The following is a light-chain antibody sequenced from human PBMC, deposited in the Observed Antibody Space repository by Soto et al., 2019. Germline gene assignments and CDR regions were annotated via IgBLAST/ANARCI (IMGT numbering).Light chain of an antibody. CDR1: QSISSW. V-gene: IGKV1-5*03. CDR2: KAS. Sequence: DIQLTQSPSTLSASAGDRATITCRASQSISSWLAWYQQKPGKAPKLLIYKASTLESGVPSSFSGSGSGTEFSLTISSLQPEDFATYYCQQYNAYPWTFGQGTKVDIK. CDR3: QQYNAYPWT. J-gene: IGKJ1*01.